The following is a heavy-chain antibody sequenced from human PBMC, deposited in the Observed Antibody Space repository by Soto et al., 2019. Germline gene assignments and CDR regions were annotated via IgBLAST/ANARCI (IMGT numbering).Heavy chain of an antibody. J-gene: IGHJ4*02. CDR2: IYYSGTA. D-gene: IGHD3-22*01. CDR1: GGSISGSTYY. V-gene: IGHV4-39*01. Sequence: PSETLSLTCTVSGGSISGSTYYWGWIRQPPGKGLECIGIIYYSGTAYYNPSLKSRVTISVDTSKNQFSLRVSSVTAADTVVYYCARGVTMIVVDGYFDFWGQGTLVTVSS. CDR3: ARGVTMIVVDGYFDF.